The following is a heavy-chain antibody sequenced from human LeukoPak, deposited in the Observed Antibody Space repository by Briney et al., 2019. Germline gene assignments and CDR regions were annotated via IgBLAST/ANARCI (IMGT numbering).Heavy chain of an antibody. V-gene: IGHV4-31*03. CDR2: IYYSGST. CDR3: ATALPGYCSGGSCYSEGYYYYYGMDV. D-gene: IGHD2-15*01. Sequence: SETLSLTCTISGGSISSGGYYWSWIRQHPGKGLEWIGYIYYSGSTYYNPSLKSRVTISVDTSKNQFSLKLSSVTAADTAVYYCATALPGYCSGGSCYSEGYYYYYGMDVWGQGTTVTVSS. CDR1: GGSISSGGYY. J-gene: IGHJ6*02.